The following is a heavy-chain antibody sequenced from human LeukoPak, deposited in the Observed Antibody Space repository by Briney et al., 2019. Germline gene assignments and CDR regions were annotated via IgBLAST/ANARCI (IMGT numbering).Heavy chain of an antibody. CDR2: IYYSGST. J-gene: IGHJ4*02. Sequence: SETLSLTCTVSGGSISSYYWSWIRQPPGKGLEWIGYIYYSGSTNYNPSLKSRVTISVDTSKNQFSLKLSSVTAADTAVYYCARAPGWNYPYYFDYWGQGTLVAVSS. V-gene: IGHV4-59*01. CDR1: GGSISSYY. D-gene: IGHD1-7*01. CDR3: ARAPGWNYPYYFDY.